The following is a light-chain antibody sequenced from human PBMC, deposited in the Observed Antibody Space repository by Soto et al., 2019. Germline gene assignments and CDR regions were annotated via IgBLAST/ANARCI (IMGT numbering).Light chain of an antibody. CDR3: QQFDPSPSYT. J-gene: IGKJ2*01. V-gene: IGKV3-20*01. CDR1: ESVSSSY. CDR2: GAS. Sequence: EIVLTQSPGTLSLSPGERATLSCRASESVSSSYLAWYQQKPGQAPRLLIYGASSRATGIPDRFSGSGSGTDFTLTISRLEPEDFALYYCQQFDPSPSYTFGQGTKLEIK.